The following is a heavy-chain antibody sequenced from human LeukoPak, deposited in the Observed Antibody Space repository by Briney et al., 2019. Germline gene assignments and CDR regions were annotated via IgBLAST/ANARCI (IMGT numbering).Heavy chain of an antibody. D-gene: IGHD1-26*01. CDR1: GYTFTSYY. CDR2: INPSGGST. V-gene: IGHV1-46*01. J-gene: IGHJ4*02. CDR3: ARAPRYIVGATIFDY. Sequence: ASVKVSCKASGYTFTSYYMHWVRQAPGQGLEWMGIINPSGGSTSYAQKFQGRVTMTRDMSTSTVYMELSSLRSEDTAVYYCARAPRYIVGATIFDYWGQGTLVTVSS.